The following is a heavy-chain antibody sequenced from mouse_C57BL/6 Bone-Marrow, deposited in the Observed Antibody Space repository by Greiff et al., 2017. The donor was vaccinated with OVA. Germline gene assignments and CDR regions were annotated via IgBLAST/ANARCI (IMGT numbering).Heavy chain of an antibody. CDR2: ISNGGGST. Sequence: EVKLVESGGGLVQPGGSLKLSCAASGFTFSDYYMYWVRQTPEKRLEWVAYISNGGGSTYYPDTVKGRFTISRDNAKNTLYLQMSRLKSEDTAMYYCARQAFFYDGYYPYYAMDYWGQGTSVTVSS. V-gene: IGHV5-12*01. D-gene: IGHD2-3*01. CDR3: ARQAFFYDGYYPYYAMDY. CDR1: GFTFSDYY. J-gene: IGHJ4*01.